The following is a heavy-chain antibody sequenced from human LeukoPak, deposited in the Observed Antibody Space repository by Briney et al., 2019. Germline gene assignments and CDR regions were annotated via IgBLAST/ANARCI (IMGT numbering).Heavy chain of an antibody. CDR3: AGGIASTGRYYFDY. CDR2: ISAYNGNT. CDR1: GYTFTSYA. V-gene: IGHV1-18*01. Sequence: ASVKVSCKASGYTFTSYAVSWVRQAPGQGLEWMGWISAYNGNTNYAQKFQGRVTMTTDTSTSTVYMELRSLRSDDTAVFYCAGGIASTGRYYFDYWGQGTLVTVSS. D-gene: IGHD6-13*01. J-gene: IGHJ4*02.